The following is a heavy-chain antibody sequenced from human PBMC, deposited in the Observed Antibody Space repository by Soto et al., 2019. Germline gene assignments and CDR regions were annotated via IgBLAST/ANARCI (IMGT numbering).Heavy chain of an antibody. V-gene: IGHV3-23*01. Sequence: GGSLRLSCAASGFTFSSFAMSWVRPAPGKGLEWVSAISGSGGSTYYADSVKGRFTISRDNSKNTLYLQMNSLRAEDTAVYYCEKLTRRGWPIYYFDYRGQGTLVTVSS. CDR2: ISGSGGST. CDR3: EKLTRRGWPIYYFDY. D-gene: IGHD6-19*01. CDR1: GFTFSSFA. J-gene: IGHJ4*02.